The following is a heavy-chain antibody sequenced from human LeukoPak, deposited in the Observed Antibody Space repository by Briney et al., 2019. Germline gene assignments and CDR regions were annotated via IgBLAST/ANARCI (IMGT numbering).Heavy chain of an antibody. CDR1: GGSISSGGYY. CDR2: IYYSGST. J-gene: IGHJ6*02. CDR3: ARGLAAAGLNVGVDV. D-gene: IGHD6-13*01. Sequence: SQTLSLTCTVSGGSISSGGYYWSWIRQHPGKGLEWIGYIYYSGSTYYNPSLKSRVTISVDTSKNQFSLKLSSVTAADTAVYYCARGLAAAGLNVGVDVWGQGTTVTVSS. V-gene: IGHV4-31*03.